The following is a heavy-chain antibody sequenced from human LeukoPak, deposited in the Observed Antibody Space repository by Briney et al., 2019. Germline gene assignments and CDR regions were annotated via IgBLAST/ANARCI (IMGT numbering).Heavy chain of an antibody. D-gene: IGHD4-23*01. CDR3: ARGLSRWSTPTSSYYYRMDV. CDR2: IIPIFGSA. Sequence: SVKVSCTASGGTISSYSISWMRQAPGQGLEWMGGIIPIFGSANFAQKFQGRVTITADDSTNTAFMELSSLRSEDAAFYYCARGLSRWSTPTSSYYYRMDVWGQGTTVVVSS. CDR1: GGTISSYS. V-gene: IGHV1-69*01. J-gene: IGHJ6*02.